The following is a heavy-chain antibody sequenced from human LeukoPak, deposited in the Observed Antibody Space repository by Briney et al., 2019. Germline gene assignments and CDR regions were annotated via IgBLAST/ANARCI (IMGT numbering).Heavy chain of an antibody. J-gene: IGHJ4*02. Sequence: ASVKVSCKASGYTFTGYYMHWVRQAPGQGLEWMGWISAYNGNTNYAQKLQGRVTMTTDTSTSTAYMELRSLRSDDTAVYYCARDPSYYDILTGYYNVFDYWGQGTLVTVSS. CDR2: ISAYNGNT. V-gene: IGHV1-18*04. D-gene: IGHD3-9*01. CDR1: GYTFTGYY. CDR3: ARDPSYYDILTGYYNVFDY.